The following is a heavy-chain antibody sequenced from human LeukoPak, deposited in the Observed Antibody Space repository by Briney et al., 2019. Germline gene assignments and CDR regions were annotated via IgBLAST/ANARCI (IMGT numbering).Heavy chain of an antibody. CDR3: AKTGGPWD. V-gene: IGHV3-53*01. CDR1: GFTFSSYV. Sequence: GGSLRLSCVASGFTFSSYVMSWVRQAPGKGLEWVSVIYADGSTYYADSVRGRFTISRDSSKNTLYLQMNSLRVEDTAAYYCAKTGGPWDWGQGTLVTVSS. J-gene: IGHJ4*02. CDR2: IYADGST. D-gene: IGHD7-27*01.